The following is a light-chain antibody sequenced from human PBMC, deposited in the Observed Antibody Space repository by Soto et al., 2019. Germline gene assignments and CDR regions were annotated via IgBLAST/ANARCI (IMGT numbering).Light chain of an antibody. CDR2: GAS. CDR3: QQYGSSPPT. J-gene: IGKJ2*01. V-gene: IGKV3-20*01. Sequence: ELVLTQSPGTLSLSPGERATLSCRASQSVSSSYLAWYQQKPGQAPRLLIYGASRRATGIPDRFSGSGSGTDFTLTISRLEPEDFAVYYCQQYGSSPPTFGQGTKLEIK. CDR1: QSVSSSY.